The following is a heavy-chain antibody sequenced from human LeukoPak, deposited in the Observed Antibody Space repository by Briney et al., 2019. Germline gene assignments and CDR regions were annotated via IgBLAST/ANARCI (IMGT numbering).Heavy chain of an antibody. V-gene: IGHV4-31*03. CDR2: IYYSGST. Sequence: PSQTLSLTCTVSGGSVTSGGHYWSWIRQHPGKGLEWIGYIYYSGSTYYNPSLKSRVTISVDTSKNQFSLKLSSVTAADTAVYYCARDRSYYGSGIDYWGQGTLVTVSS. J-gene: IGHJ4*02. CDR3: ARDRSYYGSGIDY. CDR1: GGSVTSGGHY. D-gene: IGHD3-10*01.